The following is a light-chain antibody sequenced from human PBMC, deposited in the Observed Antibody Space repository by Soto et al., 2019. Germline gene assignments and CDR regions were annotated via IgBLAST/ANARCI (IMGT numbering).Light chain of an antibody. V-gene: IGLV2-14*01. CDR2: GVS. CDR1: SSDVGGYNR. Sequence: QSALTQPASVSGSPGQSITISCTGSSSDVGGYNRVSWYQQHPGKAPKLIIHGVSNRPSGISNRFSGSKSGSTASLTISGLQPEDEAEYYCNSFTTSSTYVFGTGTQLTVL. J-gene: IGLJ1*01. CDR3: NSFTTSSTYV.